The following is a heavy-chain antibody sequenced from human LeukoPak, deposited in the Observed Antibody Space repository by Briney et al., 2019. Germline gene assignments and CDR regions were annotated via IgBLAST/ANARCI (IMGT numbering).Heavy chain of an antibody. CDR3: ARVRKGFDY. Sequence: SETLSLTCTVSGGSINSHYWSWVRQPPGKGLVWIGYISYSGNTNYNPSLKSRVTISMHTSENQLSLKLNSVTAADTAVYYCARVRKGFDYWGQGTLVTVSS. CDR1: GGSINSHY. J-gene: IGHJ4*02. CDR2: ISYSGNT. V-gene: IGHV4-59*11.